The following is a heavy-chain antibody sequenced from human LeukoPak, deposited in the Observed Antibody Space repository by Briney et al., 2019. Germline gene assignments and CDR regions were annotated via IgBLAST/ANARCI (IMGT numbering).Heavy chain of an antibody. CDR1: GFTFSSYA. CDR2: ISSSGSTI. Sequence: GGSLRLSCAASGFTFSSYAMSWVRQAPGKGLEWVSYISSSGSTIYYADSVKGRFTISRDNAKNSLYLQMNSLRAEDTAVYYCASQGWIQRGADYWGQGTLVTVSS. J-gene: IGHJ4*02. V-gene: IGHV3-48*03. CDR3: ASQGWIQRGADY. D-gene: IGHD2-2*03.